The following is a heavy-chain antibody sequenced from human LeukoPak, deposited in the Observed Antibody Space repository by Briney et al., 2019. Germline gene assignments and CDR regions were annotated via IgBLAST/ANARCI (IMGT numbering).Heavy chain of an antibody. V-gene: IGHV4-34*01. Sequence: PSETLSLTCAVYGGSFSGYYWSWIRQPPGKGLEWIGEINHSGSTNYNPSLKSRVTISVDTSKNQFSLKLSSVTAADTAVYYCARGVERLHRMSSAFDIWGQGTMVTVSS. CDR1: GGSFSGYY. CDR3: ARGVERLHRMSSAFDI. J-gene: IGHJ3*02. D-gene: IGHD1-1*01. CDR2: INHSGST.